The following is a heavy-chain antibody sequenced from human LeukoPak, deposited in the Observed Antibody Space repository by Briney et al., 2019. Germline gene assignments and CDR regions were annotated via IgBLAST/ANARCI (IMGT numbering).Heavy chain of an antibody. CDR1: GGSISSGGYY. CDR2: IYHSGST. J-gene: IGHJ3*02. CDR3: ARARYSSGWADAFDI. V-gene: IGHV4-30-2*01. D-gene: IGHD6-19*01. Sequence: SQTLSLTCTVSGGSISSGGYYRSWIRQPPGKGLEWIGYIYHSGSTYYNPSLKSRVTISVDRSKNQFSLKLSSVTAADTAVYYCARARYSSGWADAFDIWGQGTMVTVSS.